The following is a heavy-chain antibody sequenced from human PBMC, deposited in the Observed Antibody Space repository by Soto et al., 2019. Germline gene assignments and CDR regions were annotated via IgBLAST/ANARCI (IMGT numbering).Heavy chain of an antibody. J-gene: IGHJ5*01. D-gene: IGHD3-16*01. Sequence: GGSLRLSCAASGFTFNTFEMSWVRQAPGRGLEWVSFISDDSSRTYYADAVKGRFTISRDNSKYTLYLQMNSLTAEDTAVYACVKGGWLDFWGQGALVTVSS. CDR2: ISDDSSRT. CDR1: GFTFNTFE. CDR3: VKGGWLDF. V-gene: IGHV3-23*01.